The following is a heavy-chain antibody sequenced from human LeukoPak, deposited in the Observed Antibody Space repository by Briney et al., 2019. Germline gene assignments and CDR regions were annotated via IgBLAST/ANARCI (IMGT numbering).Heavy chain of an antibody. J-gene: IGHJ4*02. CDR1: GFTFSSYA. CDR3: ARETGSAVGSTDFDY. V-gene: IGHV3-30-3*01. CDR2: ISYDESNK. D-gene: IGHD4-17*01. Sequence: PGGFLRLSCAASGFTFSSYAMHWVRQAPGKGLEWAAVISYDESNKYYADSVKGRFTISRDNSKNTMYLQMNSLRTEDTAVYYCARETGSAVGSTDFDYWGQGTLVTVSS.